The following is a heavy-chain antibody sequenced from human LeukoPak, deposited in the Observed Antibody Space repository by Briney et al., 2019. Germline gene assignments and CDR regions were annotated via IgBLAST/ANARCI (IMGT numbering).Heavy chain of an antibody. CDR1: GFTFGDYG. D-gene: IGHD6-13*01. V-gene: IGHV3-49*04. CDR3: TRVPRQQLVAYMDV. CDR2: IRNKAFGGTT. Sequence: LRLSCTASGFTFGDYGVTWVRQAPGRGLEWVAFIRNKAFGGTTEYAASVNGRFTISRDDSKSIAYLQMNSLKTGDIAVYYCTRVPRQQLVAYMDVWGKGTTVTVSS. J-gene: IGHJ6*03.